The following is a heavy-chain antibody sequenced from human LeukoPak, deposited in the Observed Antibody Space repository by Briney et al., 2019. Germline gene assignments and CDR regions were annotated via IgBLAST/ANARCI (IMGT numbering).Heavy chain of an antibody. V-gene: IGHV4-4*02. CDR2: IYHSGST. CDR1: GGSISSSNW. CDR3: ARVGSSGWYPFDY. J-gene: IGHJ4*02. D-gene: IGHD6-19*01. Sequence: SETLSLTCAVSGGSISSSNWWSWVRQPPGKGLEWIGEIYHSGSTNYNPSLKSRVTISVDKSKNQFSLKLSSVTAADTAVYYCARVGSSGWYPFDYWGQGTLVTVSS.